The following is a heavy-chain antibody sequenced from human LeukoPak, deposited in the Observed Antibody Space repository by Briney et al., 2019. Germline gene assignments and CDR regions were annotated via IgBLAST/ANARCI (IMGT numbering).Heavy chain of an antibody. CDR1: GFTFISYG. Sequence: GGSRRLSCAASGFTFISYGMHWVRQAPGKGLEWVAFIRYDGSKKYYADSVKGRFTISRDNSKNTLYLQMNSLRAEDTAVYYCANSQGYGDYVDAFDIWGQGTMVTVSS. V-gene: IGHV3-30*02. CDR2: IRYDGSKK. J-gene: IGHJ3*02. CDR3: ANSQGYGDYVDAFDI. D-gene: IGHD4-17*01.